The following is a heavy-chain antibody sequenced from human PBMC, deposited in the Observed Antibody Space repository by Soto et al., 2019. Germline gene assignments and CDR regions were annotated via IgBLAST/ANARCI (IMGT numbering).Heavy chain of an antibody. J-gene: IGHJ6*03. CDR2: ISAYNGNT. CDR1: GYTFTSYG. Sequence: ASVKVSCKASGYTFTSYGISWVRQAPGQGLEWMGWISAYNGNTNYAQKLQGRVTMTTDTSTSTAYMGLRSLRSDDTAVYYCARERDKDYYYYYMDVWGKGTTVTVSS. V-gene: IGHV1-18*01. CDR3: ARERDKDYYYYYMDV.